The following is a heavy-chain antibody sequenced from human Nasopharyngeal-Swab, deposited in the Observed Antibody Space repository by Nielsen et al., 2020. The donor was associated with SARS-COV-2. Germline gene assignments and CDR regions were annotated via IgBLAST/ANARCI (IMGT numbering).Heavy chain of an antibody. V-gene: IGHV3-21*01. CDR1: GFTFSSYG. J-gene: IGHJ4*02. CDR3: ARRGPPLATVTTGDY. Sequence: GGSLRLSCVASGFTFSSYGMNWVRQAPGKGLEWVSSISSSSTYIYYADSVKGRFTISRDNAQNSLYLQMSSLRAEDTAVYYCARRGPPLATVTTGDYWGQGTLVTVSS. CDR2: ISSSSTYI. D-gene: IGHD4-17*01.